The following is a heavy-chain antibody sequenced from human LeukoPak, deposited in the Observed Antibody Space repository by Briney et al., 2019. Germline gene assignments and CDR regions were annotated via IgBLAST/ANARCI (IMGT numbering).Heavy chain of an antibody. D-gene: IGHD2-2*01. CDR2: INHSGGT. J-gene: IGHJ6*03. CDR3: ARGRRYCSSTSTLCYYYYMDV. V-gene: IGHV4-34*01. CDR1: VGSFSGYY. Sequence: AETLSLTCAVYVGSFSGYYWSWIRQPPGKGLEWIGEINHSGGTNYNPSLKSRVTISVDTSKNQFSLKLSSVTAADTAVYYCARGRRYCSSTSTLCYYYYMDVWGKGTTVTVSS.